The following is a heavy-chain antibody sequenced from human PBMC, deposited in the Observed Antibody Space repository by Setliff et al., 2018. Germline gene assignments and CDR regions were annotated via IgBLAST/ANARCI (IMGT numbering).Heavy chain of an antibody. J-gene: IGHJ4*02. CDR1: GGSISSGGYY. CDR2: IYHSGTT. V-gene: IGHV4-31*03. D-gene: IGHD1-26*01. CDR3: TRAYSGSHDY. Sequence: SETLSLTCTVSGGSISSGGYYWSWIRQHPGKGLEWIGYIYHSGTTNYNPSLKSRVTMSVDKSRNQFSLRLTSVTAADTAIYYCTRAYSGSHDYWGQGTLVTVSS.